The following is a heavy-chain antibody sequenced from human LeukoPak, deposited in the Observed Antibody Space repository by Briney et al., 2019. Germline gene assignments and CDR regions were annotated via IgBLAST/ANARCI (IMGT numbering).Heavy chain of an antibody. CDR2: ISGMGGSA. Sequence: GGSLRLSWAAAGSSFSIYATSWVRQPPGKGLGWVSAISGMGGSAYYADSRKGRFTISRDNSKNTLYLQMNSLRAEHTAVYYCAKDHGLLPGYFQHWGQGTLGTVSS. J-gene: IGHJ1*01. V-gene: IGHV3-23*01. CDR3: AKDHGLLPGYFQH. D-gene: IGHD1-26*01. CDR1: GSSFSIYA.